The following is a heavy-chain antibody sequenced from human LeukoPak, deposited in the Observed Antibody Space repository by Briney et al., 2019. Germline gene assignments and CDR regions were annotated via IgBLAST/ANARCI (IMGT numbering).Heavy chain of an antibody. J-gene: IGHJ6*03. CDR3: ARVSGGWGYYYYYMDV. CDR1: GFTVSSNY. V-gene: IGHV3-53*01. D-gene: IGHD2-8*02. CDR2: IYSGGST. Sequence: GGSLRLSCAASGFTVSSNYMSWVRQAPGKGLEWVSVIYSGGSTYYADSVKGRFTISRDNSKNTLYLQMNSLRAEDTAVYYCARVSGGWGYYYYYMDVWGKGTTVTVSS.